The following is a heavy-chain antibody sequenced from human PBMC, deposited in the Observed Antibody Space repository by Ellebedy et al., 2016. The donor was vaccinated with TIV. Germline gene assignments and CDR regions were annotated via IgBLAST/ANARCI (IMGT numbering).Heavy chain of an antibody. J-gene: IGHJ6*03. D-gene: IGHD5-18*01. V-gene: IGHV1-8*01. CDR2: VNPNSGYT. Sequence: ASVKVSXKASGYTFTNYDIHWVRQAPGQGLEWMGWVNPNSGYTGYAQMFQGRVTMTRNTSINTAYMELRSLRSDDTAVYYCGTPMVGDFSYYYMDVWGKGTTVTVSS. CDR3: GTPMVGDFSYYYMDV. CDR1: GYTFTNYD.